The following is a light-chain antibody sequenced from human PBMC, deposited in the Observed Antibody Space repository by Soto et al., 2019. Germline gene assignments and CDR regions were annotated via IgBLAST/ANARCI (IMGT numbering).Light chain of an antibody. J-gene: IGLJ2*01. CDR1: SSDVGDYNY. Sequence: QSALTQPASVSGSPGQSITISCTGTSSDVGDYNYVSWYQQHPGKAPKLMISDVSNRPSGVSNRFSGSKSGNTASLTVSGPQDEDEADDSCSSYTSSSTLVFGGGTKLTVL. CDR3: SSYTSSSTLV. V-gene: IGLV2-14*01. CDR2: DVS.